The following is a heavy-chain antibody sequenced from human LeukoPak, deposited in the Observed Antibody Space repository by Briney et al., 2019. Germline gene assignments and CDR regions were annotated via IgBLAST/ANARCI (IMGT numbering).Heavy chain of an antibody. D-gene: IGHD5-24*01. CDR1: GFTFSTYA. Sequence: GGSLRLSCAASGFTFSTYAMSWVRQAPGKGLEWLSTIGGGGRDTFYADSVKGRFTVSRDNSKNTLYLQMNSLRAEDTAVYYCARTTEMATINGFDYWGQGTLVTVSS. V-gene: IGHV3-23*01. CDR2: IGGGGRDT. CDR3: ARTTEMATINGFDY. J-gene: IGHJ4*02.